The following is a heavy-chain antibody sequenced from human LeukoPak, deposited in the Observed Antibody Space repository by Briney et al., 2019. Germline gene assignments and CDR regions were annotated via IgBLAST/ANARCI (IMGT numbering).Heavy chain of an antibody. J-gene: IGHJ4*02. Sequence: GGSLRLSCAASGFTFSSYAMHWVRQAPGKGLEWVAVISYDGGNKYYAESVKGRFTISRDNAKNSLYLQMNSLRAEDTAVYYCARESSDGYSGYDRFDYWGQGTLVTVSS. CDR3: ARESSDGYSGYDRFDY. CDR2: ISYDGGNK. D-gene: IGHD5-12*01. CDR1: GFTFSSYA. V-gene: IGHV3-30*03.